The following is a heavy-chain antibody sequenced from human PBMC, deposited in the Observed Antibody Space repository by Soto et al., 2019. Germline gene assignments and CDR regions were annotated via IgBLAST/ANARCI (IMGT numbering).Heavy chain of an antibody. CDR1: GCSISGYY. V-gene: IGHV4-4*09. CDR3: ASFSALGKDYAVDV. J-gene: IGHJ6*02. Sequence: SETLSLTCSFSGCSISGYYCSLFRQPPGKGLEWIGYINSAGRTYYSASLKSRLIFSLDTSENQISLKLSSVTAADAAVYFCASFSALGKDYAVDVWGQGTTVTVSS. D-gene: IGHD3-3*02. CDR2: INSAGRT.